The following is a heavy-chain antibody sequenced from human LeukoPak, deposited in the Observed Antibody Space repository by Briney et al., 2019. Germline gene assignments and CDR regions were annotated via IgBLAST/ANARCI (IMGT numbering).Heavy chain of an antibody. Sequence: PGGFLRLSCAASGFTFSDYAMKWVRQAPGKGLEWVSFVSSNSNYIYYADSVKGRFTISRDNAKNSLYLQMNSLRAEDTAVYYCARYEGGYSLDYWGQGTLVAVSS. CDR1: GFTFSDYA. CDR3: ARYEGGYSLDY. CDR2: VSSNSNYI. D-gene: IGHD3-22*01. V-gene: IGHV3-21*01. J-gene: IGHJ4*02.